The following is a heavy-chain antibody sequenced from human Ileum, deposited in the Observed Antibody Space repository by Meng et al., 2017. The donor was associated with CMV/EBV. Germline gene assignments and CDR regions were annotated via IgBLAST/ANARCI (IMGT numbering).Heavy chain of an antibody. D-gene: IGHD1-14*01. CDR1: GGSVSSYY. Sequence: SETLCLTGTVSGGSVSSYYWSWIRQSPEKGLEWIGYIYYSGSTNYTPSFKSRVTISVDTSKNHISVKLSSVTAADTAVYHCARQPPDTAAFDIWGQGTMVTVSS. CDR2: IYYSGST. V-gene: IGHV4-59*02. J-gene: IGHJ3*02. CDR3: ARQPPDTAAFDI.